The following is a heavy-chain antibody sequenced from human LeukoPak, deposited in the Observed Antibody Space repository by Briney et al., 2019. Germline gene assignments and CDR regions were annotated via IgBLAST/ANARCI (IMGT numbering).Heavy chain of an antibody. CDR1: GGTFSSYA. CDR3: ARGRLYSSSWTPSDY. V-gene: IGHV1-69*13. Sequence: SVKVSCKASGGTFSSYAISWVRQAPGQGLEWMGGIIPIFGTANYAQKFQGRVTITADESTSTAYMELSSLRSEDTAVYYCARGRLYSSSWTPSDYWGQGTLVTVSS. D-gene: IGHD6-13*01. CDR2: IIPIFGTA. J-gene: IGHJ4*02.